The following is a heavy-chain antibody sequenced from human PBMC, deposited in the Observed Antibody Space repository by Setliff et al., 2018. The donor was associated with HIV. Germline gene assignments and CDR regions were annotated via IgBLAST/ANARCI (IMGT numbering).Heavy chain of an antibody. J-gene: IGHJ4*02. CDR1: GYGFSNHW. V-gene: IGHV5-51*01. D-gene: IGHD5-12*01. Sequence: PGESLKISCTGSGYGFSNHWIAWVRQMPGKGLEWMGIIYPADSDTRYSPSFQGQVTISADKSISTAFLQWNSLRASDTAMYYCARLPGTWLQSLWERAPYYFDYWGPGTLVT. CDR2: IYPADSDT. CDR3: ARLPGTWLQSLWERAPYYFDY.